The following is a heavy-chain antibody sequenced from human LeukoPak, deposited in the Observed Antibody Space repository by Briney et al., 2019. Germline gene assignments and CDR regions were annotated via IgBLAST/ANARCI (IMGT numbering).Heavy chain of an antibody. V-gene: IGHV3-7*01. Sequence: PGGSLRLSCLASGFSFSDHWMNWFRQAPGKGLEWVATIKKDGSEQYYVDSMKGRLTISRDNAKNSVYLQIHNLRAEDTAVYYCARDLGWLQSDYWGQGTLVTVSS. CDR3: ARDLGWLQSDY. CDR2: IKKDGSEQ. D-gene: IGHD5-24*01. J-gene: IGHJ4*02. CDR1: GFSFSDHW.